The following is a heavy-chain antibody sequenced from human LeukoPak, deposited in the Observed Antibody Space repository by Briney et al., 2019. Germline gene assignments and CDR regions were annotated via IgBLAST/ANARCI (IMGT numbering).Heavy chain of an antibody. CDR2: KKKDGSTK. Sequence: GGSLRLSCAASGFTFSNYWMSWVRQAPGKGLEWVAYKKKDGSTKYYVDSVRGRFTISRENAQKSRYLHMNRPRTEDTAAYYYEREGHDSFDNWGQGTLVTVSS. CDR1: GFTFSNYW. D-gene: IGHD3-22*01. V-gene: IGHV3-7*05. CDR3: EREGHDSFDN. J-gene: IGHJ4*02.